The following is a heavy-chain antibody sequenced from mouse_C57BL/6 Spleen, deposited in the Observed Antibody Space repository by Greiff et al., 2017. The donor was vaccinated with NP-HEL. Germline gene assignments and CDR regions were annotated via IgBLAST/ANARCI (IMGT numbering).Heavy chain of an antibody. CDR2: ISSGSSTI. J-gene: IGHJ1*03. CDR3: ARLYYYGSPYWYFDD. D-gene: IGHD1-1*01. Sequence: EVQGVESGGGLVKPGGSLKLSCAASGFTFSDYGMHWVRQAPEKGLEWVAYISSGSSTIYYADTVKGRFTISRDNAKNTLFLQMTSLRSEDTAMYYCARLYYYGSPYWYFDDWGTGTTVTVSS. CDR1: GFTFSDYG. V-gene: IGHV5-17*01.